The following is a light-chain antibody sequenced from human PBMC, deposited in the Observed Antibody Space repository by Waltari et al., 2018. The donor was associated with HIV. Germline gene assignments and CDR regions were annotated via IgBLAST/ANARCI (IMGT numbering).Light chain of an antibody. Sequence: EIVMTQSPATLSVSPGERATLSCRASQSVSSNLAWYQQKPGQAPRLLIYGASTRATGIPARFSGSGSGTEFTLTISSLQAEDVAVYYCQQYYTTPWRFGPGTKVDIK. CDR1: QSVSSN. V-gene: IGKV3-15*01. CDR3: QQYYTTPWR. J-gene: IGKJ3*01. CDR2: GAS.